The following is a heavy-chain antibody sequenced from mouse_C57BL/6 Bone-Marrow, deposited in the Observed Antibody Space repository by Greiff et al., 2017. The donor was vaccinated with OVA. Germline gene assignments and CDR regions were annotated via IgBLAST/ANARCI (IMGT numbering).Heavy chain of an antibody. CDR1: GYAFSSSW. Sequence: VQLQQSGPELVKPGASVKISCKASGYAFSSSWMNWVKQRPGKGLEWIGRIYPGDGDTNYNGKFKGKATLTADKSSSTAYMQLSSLTSEDSAVYFCARGLYDGYWAWFAYGGQGTLVTVSA. D-gene: IGHD2-3*01. CDR3: ARGLYDGYWAWFAY. V-gene: IGHV1-82*01. CDR2: IYPGDGDT. J-gene: IGHJ3*01.